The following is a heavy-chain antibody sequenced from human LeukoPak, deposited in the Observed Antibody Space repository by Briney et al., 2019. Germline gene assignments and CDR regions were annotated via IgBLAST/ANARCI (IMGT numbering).Heavy chain of an antibody. V-gene: IGHV3-30*18. CDR2: ISYDGSNK. CDR3: AKGGLQTRNWYFAL. D-gene: IGHD5-18*01. J-gene: IGHJ2*01. CDR1: EFSVGSNY. Sequence: PGGSLRLSCAASEFSVGSNYMTWVRQAPGKGLEWVAVISYDGSNKYYADSVKGRFTISRDNSKNTLYLEMNSLRTEDTAVYYCAKGGLQTRNWYFALWGRGTLVTVSS.